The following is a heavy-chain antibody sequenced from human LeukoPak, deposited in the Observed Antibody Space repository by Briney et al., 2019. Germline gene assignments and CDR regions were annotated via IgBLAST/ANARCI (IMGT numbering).Heavy chain of an antibody. Sequence: ASVKVSCKASGYTFTSYGISWVRQAPGQGLEWMGWISAYNGNTNYAQKLQGRVTMTTDTSTSTAYMELRSLRSDDTAVYYCARTTEGGYTYDYFYYYYMDVWGKGTTVTISS. D-gene: IGHD5-18*01. J-gene: IGHJ6*03. CDR3: ARTTEGGYTYDYFYYYYMDV. CDR1: GYTFTSYG. V-gene: IGHV1-18*01. CDR2: ISAYNGNT.